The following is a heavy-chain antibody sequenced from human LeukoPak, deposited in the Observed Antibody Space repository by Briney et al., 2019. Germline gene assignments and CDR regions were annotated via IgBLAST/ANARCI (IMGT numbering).Heavy chain of an antibody. V-gene: IGHV1-2*02. CDR2: INPNSGGT. CDR3: ARDRGGGSCYFDY. CDR1: GYTFTGYY. D-gene: IGHD2-15*01. J-gene: IGHJ4*02. Sequence: ASVKVSCKASGYTFTGYYMHWVRQAPGQGLEWMGWINPNSGGTNYAQKFQGRVTMTRDTSISTAYMELSSLRSEDTAVYYCARDRGGGSCYFDYWGQGTLDTVSS.